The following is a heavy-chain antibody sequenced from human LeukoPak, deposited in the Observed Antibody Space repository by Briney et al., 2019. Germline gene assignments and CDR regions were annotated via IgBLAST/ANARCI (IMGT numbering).Heavy chain of an antibody. D-gene: IGHD2-15*01. CDR3: ARHIERYNYYGMDV. CDR1: GVSISSYS. Sequence: PSETLSLTCTVSGVSISSYSWSWIRQPPGKGLEWIGYIYYSGSTNYNPSLKSRVTISVNTSKNQFSLKLSSVTAADTAVYYCARHIERYNYYGMDVWGQGTTVTVSS. CDR2: IYYSGST. J-gene: IGHJ6*02. V-gene: IGHV4-59*08.